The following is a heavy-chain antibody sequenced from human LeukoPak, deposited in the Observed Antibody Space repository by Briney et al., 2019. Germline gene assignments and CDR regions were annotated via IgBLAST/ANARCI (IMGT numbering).Heavy chain of an antibody. CDR3: AREGRSSGWYYFDY. Sequence: PGGSLRLSCAVSGFTLSSYEMNWVRQAPGKGPEWVSYISSSGSTIYYADSVKGRFTISRDNAKNSLILQMESLRGEDTAVYYCAREGRSSGWYYFDYWGQGNLVTVSS. J-gene: IGHJ4*02. V-gene: IGHV3-48*03. D-gene: IGHD6-19*01. CDR1: GFTLSSYE. CDR2: ISSSGSTI.